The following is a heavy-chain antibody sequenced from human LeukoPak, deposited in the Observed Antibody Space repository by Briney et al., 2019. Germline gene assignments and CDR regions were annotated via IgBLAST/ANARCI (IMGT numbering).Heavy chain of an antibody. Sequence: ASMKVSCKASGYTFTSYGISWVRQAPGQGLEWMGWISAYNGNTNYAQKLQGRVTMTTDTSTSTAYMELRSLRSDDTAVYYCARARGGGSNPNLNDYWGQGTLVTVSS. V-gene: IGHV1-18*01. CDR2: ISAYNGNT. CDR3: ARARGGGSNPNLNDY. J-gene: IGHJ4*02. D-gene: IGHD2-15*01. CDR1: GYTFTSYG.